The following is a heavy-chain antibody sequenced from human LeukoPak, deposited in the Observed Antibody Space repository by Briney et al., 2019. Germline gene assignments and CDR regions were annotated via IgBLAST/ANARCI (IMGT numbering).Heavy chain of an antibody. J-gene: IGHJ4*02. CDR3: ARELDDSWKDY. V-gene: IGHV3-7*01. CDR2: IKQDGSEK. Sequence: PAGSVRLSCAASGFTFSSYWMSWVRQAPGKGLEWVANIKQDGSEKYYVDSVKGRFTISRDNAKNSLYLQMNSLRAEDTAVYYCARELDDSWKDYWGQGTLVTVSS. D-gene: IGHD1-1*01. CDR1: GFTFSSYW.